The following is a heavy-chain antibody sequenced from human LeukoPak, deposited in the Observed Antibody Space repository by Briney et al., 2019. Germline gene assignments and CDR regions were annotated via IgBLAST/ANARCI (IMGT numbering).Heavy chain of an antibody. CDR2: ISNSGDNT. V-gene: IGHV3-23*01. J-gene: IGHJ5*02. CDR1: GFTFINYV. D-gene: IGHD3-9*01. CDR3: ARNPTGYPNWFDP. Sequence: GGSLRLSCAASGFTFINYVMSWVRQAPGKVLQGVSGISNSGDNTYYADSVKGRFTISRDNSKNTLYLQMNSLRAEDTAVYYCARNPTGYPNWFDPWGPGTLVIISS.